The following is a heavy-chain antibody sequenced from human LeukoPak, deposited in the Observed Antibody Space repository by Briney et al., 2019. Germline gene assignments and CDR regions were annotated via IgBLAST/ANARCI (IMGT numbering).Heavy chain of an antibody. D-gene: IGHD2-2*01. J-gene: IGHJ4*02. Sequence: GGSLRLSCAASGFTFSSYSMNWVRQAPGKGLEWVSSISSSSSYIYYADSVKGRFTISRDNAKNSLYLQMNSLRAEDTAVYYCARADCSSTSCYGGTIDYWGQGTLVTVSS. CDR1: GFTFSSYS. CDR2: ISSSSSYI. CDR3: ARADCSSTSCYGGTIDY. V-gene: IGHV3-21*01.